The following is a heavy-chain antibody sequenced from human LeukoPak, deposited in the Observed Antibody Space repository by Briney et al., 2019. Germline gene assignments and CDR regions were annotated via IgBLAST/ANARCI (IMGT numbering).Heavy chain of an antibody. J-gene: IGHJ5*02. Sequence: PSETLSLTCTVSGGSISSYYWGWIRQPPGKGLEWIGYIYYSGTTNYNASLKSRLTISVDTSKNQFSLKLSSVTAADTAVYYCARLVEYYYDSSGYPRTGGWFDPWGQGTLVTVSS. D-gene: IGHD3-22*01. V-gene: IGHV4-59*01. CDR2: IYYSGTT. CDR3: ARLVEYYYDSSGYPRTGGWFDP. CDR1: GGSISSYY.